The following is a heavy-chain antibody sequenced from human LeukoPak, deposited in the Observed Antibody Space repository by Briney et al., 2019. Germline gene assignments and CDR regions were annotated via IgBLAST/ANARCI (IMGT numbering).Heavy chain of an antibody. Sequence: GGSLRLSCAASGFTFDDYAMHWVRQAPGKGLEWVSGISWNSGSIGYADSVKGRFTISRDNSKNTLYLQMNSLRAEDTAVYYCAKAVAGSYWGQGTLVTVSS. V-gene: IGHV3-9*01. D-gene: IGHD6-19*01. CDR3: AKAVAGSY. J-gene: IGHJ4*02. CDR1: GFTFDDYA. CDR2: ISWNSGSI.